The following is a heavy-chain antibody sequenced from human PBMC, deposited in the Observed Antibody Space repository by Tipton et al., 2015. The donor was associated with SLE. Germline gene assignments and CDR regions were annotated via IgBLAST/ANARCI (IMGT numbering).Heavy chain of an antibody. CDR1: GGAMTRGIYY. V-gene: IGHV4-61*02. CDR2: VFAGVTT. Sequence: TLSLTCSVSGGAMTRGIYYWSWIRQPAGKGLEWIGRVFAGVTTNYNPSLKSRVTISIDRSKGQFSLKLNSVTAADTAMYYCARETLTGTITFWGQGTLVTVSS. CDR3: ARETLTGTITF. J-gene: IGHJ1*01. D-gene: IGHD1-7*01.